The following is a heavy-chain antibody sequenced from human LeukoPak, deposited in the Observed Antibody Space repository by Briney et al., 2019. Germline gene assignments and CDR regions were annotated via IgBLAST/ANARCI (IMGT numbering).Heavy chain of an antibody. CDR3: AKLTRGYCSSTACPNWFDP. D-gene: IGHD2-2*01. J-gene: IGHJ5*02. CDR1: GFTVSNNY. CDR2: IYSGGGT. Sequence: GGSLRLSCAASGFTVSNNYMSWVRQAPGKGLEWVSVIYSGGGTYYADSVKGRFTISRDNSKNTLYLQMNSLRGEDTAVYYCAKLTRGYCSSTACPNWFDPWGQGTLVTVSS. V-gene: IGHV3-53*01.